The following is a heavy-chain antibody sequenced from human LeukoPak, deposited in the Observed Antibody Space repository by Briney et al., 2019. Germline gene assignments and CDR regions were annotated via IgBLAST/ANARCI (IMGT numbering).Heavy chain of an antibody. CDR3: ARDADSGSYYFDY. Sequence: GGSLRLSCVASGFTVSSNYMSWVRQAPGKGLEWVSVIYSGGNTYYADSVKGRFTISRDNSKNTLYLQMNSLRAEDTAVYYCARDADSGSYYFDYWGQGTLVTVSS. CDR2: IYSGGNT. CDR1: GFTVSSNY. V-gene: IGHV3-53*01. J-gene: IGHJ4*02. D-gene: IGHD1-26*01.